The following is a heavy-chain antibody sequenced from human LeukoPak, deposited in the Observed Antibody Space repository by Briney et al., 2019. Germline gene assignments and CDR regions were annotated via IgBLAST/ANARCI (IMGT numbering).Heavy chain of an antibody. CDR1: GFTFSSYA. V-gene: IGHV3-30-3*01. Sequence: GGSLRLSCAASGFTFSSYAMSWVRQAPGKGLEWVAVISYDGSNKYYADSVKGRFTISRDNSKNTLYLQMNSLRAEDTAVYYCARDRVRGTGTIGYWGQGTLVTVSS. D-gene: IGHD1-1*01. CDR2: ISYDGSNK. J-gene: IGHJ4*02. CDR3: ARDRVRGTGTIGY.